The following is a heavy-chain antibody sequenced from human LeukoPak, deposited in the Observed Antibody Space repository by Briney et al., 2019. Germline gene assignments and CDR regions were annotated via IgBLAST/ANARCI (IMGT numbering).Heavy chain of an antibody. V-gene: IGHV3-11*04. CDR1: GFTFSDYY. Sequence: GGSLRLSCAASGFTFSDYYMSWIRQAPGKGLEWVSYISSSGNNIYYADSVKGRFTISRDNSKNTLYLQMNSLRAEDTAVYYCAREKDIVVVPAASPKYYFDYWGQGTRVTVSS. J-gene: IGHJ4*02. D-gene: IGHD2-2*01. CDR3: AREKDIVVVPAASPKYYFDY. CDR2: ISSSGNNI.